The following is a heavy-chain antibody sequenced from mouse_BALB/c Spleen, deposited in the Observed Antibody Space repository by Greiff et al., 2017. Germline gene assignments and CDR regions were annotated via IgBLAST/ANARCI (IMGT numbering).Heavy chain of an antibody. D-gene: IGHD2-2*01. V-gene: IGHV1-9*01. CDR3: ARGEWLRAMDY. CDR1: GYTFSSYW. Sequence: QVPLQQSGAELMKPGASVKISCKATGYTFSSYWIEWVKQRPGHGLEWIGEILPGSGSTNYNEKFKGKATFTADTSSNTAYMQLSSLTSEDSAVYYCARGEWLRAMDYWGQGTSVTVSA. CDR2: ILPGSGST. J-gene: IGHJ4*01.